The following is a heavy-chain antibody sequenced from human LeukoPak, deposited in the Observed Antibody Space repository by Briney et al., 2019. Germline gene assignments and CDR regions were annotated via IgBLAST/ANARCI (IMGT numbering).Heavy chain of an antibody. CDR2: TIPIFGTA. D-gene: IGHD3-3*01. V-gene: IGHV1-69*13. CDR1: GGTFSSYA. CDR3: ASPKYYDFWSGYYSFDY. J-gene: IGHJ4*02. Sequence: SVKVSCKASGGTFSSYAISWVRQAPGQGLEWMGGTIPIFGTANYAQKFQGRVTITADESTSTAYMELSSLRSEDTAVYYWASPKYYDFWSGYYSFDYCGQGTLVTVSS.